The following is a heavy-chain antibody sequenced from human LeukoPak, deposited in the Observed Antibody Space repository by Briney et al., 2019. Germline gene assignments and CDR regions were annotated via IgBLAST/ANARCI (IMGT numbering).Heavy chain of an antibody. V-gene: IGHV3-23*01. Sequence: PGGSLRLSCAASGFTFSSYAMSWVRQAPGKGLEWVSAISGSGGSTYYADSVKGRFTISRDNSKNTLYLQMNSLRAEDTAVYYCAKAGRYCSGGSCYLLSYWGQGTLVTVSS. CDR1: GFTFSSYA. CDR3: AKAGRYCSGGSCYLLSY. J-gene: IGHJ4*02. D-gene: IGHD2-15*01. CDR2: ISGSGGST.